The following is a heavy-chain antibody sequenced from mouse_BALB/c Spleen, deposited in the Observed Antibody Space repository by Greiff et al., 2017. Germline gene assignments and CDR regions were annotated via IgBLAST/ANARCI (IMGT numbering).Heavy chain of an antibody. CDR1: GYSFTSYW. J-gene: IGHJ4*01. CDR3: TRLGLRRYYYAMDY. CDR2: IYPGNSDT. V-gene: IGHV1-5*01. D-gene: IGHD2-4*01. Sequence: EVQRVESGTVLARPGASVKMSCKASGYSFTSYWMHWVKQRPGQGLEWIGAIYPGNSDTSYNQKFKGKAKLTAVTSASTAYMELSSLTNEDSAVYYCTRLGLRRYYYAMDYWGQGTSVTVSS.